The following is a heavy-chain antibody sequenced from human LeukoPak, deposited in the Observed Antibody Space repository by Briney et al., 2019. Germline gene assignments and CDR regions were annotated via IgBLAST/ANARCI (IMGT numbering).Heavy chain of an antibody. D-gene: IGHD6-13*01. V-gene: IGHV3-21*01. CDR2: ISSSSSYI. Sequence: GGPLRLSCAASGFTFSSYSMNWVRQAPGKGLEWVSSISSSSSYIYYADSVKGRFTISRDNAKNSLYLQMNSLRAEDTAVYYCARDLRGRRIAAAGTLAGNWFDPWGQGTLVTVSS. CDR1: GFTFSSYS. J-gene: IGHJ5*02. CDR3: ARDLRGRRIAAAGTLAGNWFDP.